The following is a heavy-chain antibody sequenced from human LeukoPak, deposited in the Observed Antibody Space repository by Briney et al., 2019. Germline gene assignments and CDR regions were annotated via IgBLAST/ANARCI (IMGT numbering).Heavy chain of an antibody. CDR2: IKEDGNEK. CDR1: GFTFSTYW. V-gene: IGHV3-7*01. J-gene: IGHJ4*02. D-gene: IGHD2/OR15-2a*01. CDR3: AKYINAVDF. Sequence: GGSLRLSCAVSGFTFSTYWMSWVLQAPGKGLEWVANIKEDGNEKFYVDSVKGRFTISRDNAKNSLYLQMNSLRAEDTAVYYCAKYINAVDFWGQGTLVTVSS.